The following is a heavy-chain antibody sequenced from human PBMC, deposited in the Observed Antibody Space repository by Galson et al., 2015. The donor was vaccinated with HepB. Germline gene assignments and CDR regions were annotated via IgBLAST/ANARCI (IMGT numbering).Heavy chain of an antibody. J-gene: IGHJ6*02. D-gene: IGHD2-2*02. V-gene: IGHV1-8*01. CDR3: ARSGTSVSYCSSTSCYTRRYYYYRMDV. Sequence: SVKVSCKASGYTFTSYDINWVRQATGQGLEWMGWMNPNGGNTGYAQKFQGRVTMTRNTSISTAYMELSSLRSEDTAVYYCARSGTSVSYCSSTSCYTRRYYYYRMDVWGQGTTVTVSS. CDR2: MNPNGGNT. CDR1: GYTFTSYD.